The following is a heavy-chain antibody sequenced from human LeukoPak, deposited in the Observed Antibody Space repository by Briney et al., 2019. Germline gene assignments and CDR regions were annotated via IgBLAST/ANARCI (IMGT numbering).Heavy chain of an antibody. CDR3: ARALPAASHTSFDY. J-gene: IGHJ4*02. CDR1: GFAVSDNY. CDR2: IYSGGTT. V-gene: IGHV3-66*01. D-gene: IGHD2-2*01. Sequence: GGSLRLSCAASGFAVSDNYMSWVRQAPGKGLEWVSIIYSGGTTYYADSVKGRFTISRDISKNTFYLQMNSLRVEDTAVFYCARALPAASHTSFDYWGQGTLVTVSS.